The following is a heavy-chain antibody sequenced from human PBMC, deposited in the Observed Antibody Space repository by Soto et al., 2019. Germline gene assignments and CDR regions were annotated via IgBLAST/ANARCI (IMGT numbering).Heavy chain of an antibody. J-gene: IGHJ6*02. CDR2: IYYSGST. V-gene: IGHV4-30-4*01. Sequence: TLSLTCTVSGGSISSGDYYWSWIRQPPGKGLEWIGYIYYSGSTYYNPSLKSRVTISVDTSKNQFSLKLSSVTAADTAVYYCAREPVTMVRAVIIYYYGMDVWGQGTTVTVSS. CDR1: GGSISSGDYY. CDR3: AREPVTMVRAVIIYYYGMDV. D-gene: IGHD3-10*01.